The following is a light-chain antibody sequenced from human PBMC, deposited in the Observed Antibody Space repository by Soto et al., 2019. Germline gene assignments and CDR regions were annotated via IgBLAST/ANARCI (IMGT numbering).Light chain of an antibody. J-gene: IGLJ3*02. CDR2: EVS. CDR1: SSDVGGYNY. CDR3: SSYTSSSTLV. V-gene: IGLV2-14*01. Sequence: QSVLTQPASVSGSPGQWITISCTGTSSDVGGYNYVSWYQHHPGKAPKLMIYEVSNRPSGVSNRFSGSKSGNTASLIISGLQAEDEADYYCSSYTSSSTLVFGGGTKLTVL.